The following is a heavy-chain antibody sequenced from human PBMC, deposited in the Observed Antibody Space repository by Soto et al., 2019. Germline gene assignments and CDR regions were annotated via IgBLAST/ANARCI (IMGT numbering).Heavy chain of an antibody. CDR2: INPNGGRT. V-gene: IGHV1-46*01. Sequence: QVQLVQSGAEVKKPGASVKISCEASGYSFTSQYVHWVRQAPGQGLEWMGIINPNGGRTTYAQKFRGRVTLTRNTSTITVLRELSTPTSEGTAVYYCAREQGLRPGGGGTEPLDIWGQGTMVTVAS. D-gene: IGHD6-25*01. CDR1: GYSFTSQY. CDR3: AREQGLRPGGGGTEPLDI. J-gene: IGHJ3*02.